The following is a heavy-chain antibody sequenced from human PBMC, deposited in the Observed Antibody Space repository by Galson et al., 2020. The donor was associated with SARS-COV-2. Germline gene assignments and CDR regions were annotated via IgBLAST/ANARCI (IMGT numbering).Heavy chain of an antibody. D-gene: IGHD2-15*01. CDR2: IYPGDSDT. CDR3: AKEVWVGNYYYGMDV. J-gene: IGHJ6*02. V-gene: IGHV5-51*01. CDR1: GYSFTSYW. Sequence: GESLKISCKGSGYSFTSYWIGWVRQMPGKGLEWMGIIYPGDSDTRYSPSFQGQVTISVDRSISTAYLQWSSLKASDPAMYYCAKEVWVGNYYYGMDVWGQGTTVTVSS.